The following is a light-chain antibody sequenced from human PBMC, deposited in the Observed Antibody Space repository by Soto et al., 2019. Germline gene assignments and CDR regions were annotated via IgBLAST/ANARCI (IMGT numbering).Light chain of an antibody. V-gene: IGKV3-11*01. CDR2: DAS. CDR3: QQRSNWPPLT. CDR1: QSVSSY. Sequence: EIVLTQSPATLSLSPGDRATLSCRASQSVSSYLAWYQQKPGQAPRLLIYDASNRATGIPARFSGSGSGTGFTLTISSLEPEDFAVYYCQQRSNWPPLTFGQGTRLEI. J-gene: IGKJ5*01.